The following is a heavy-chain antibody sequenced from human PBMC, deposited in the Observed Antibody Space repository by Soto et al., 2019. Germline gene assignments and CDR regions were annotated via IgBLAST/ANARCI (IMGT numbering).Heavy chain of an antibody. CDR1: GFTFDDYA. J-gene: IGHJ5*02. CDR3: AKDMGGGFLESLGFWFDP. CDR2: ISWNSGSI. Sequence: GGSLRLSCAASGFTFDDYAMHWVRQAPGKGLEWVSGISWNSGSIGYADSVKGRFTISRDNAKNSLYLQMNSLRAEDTALYYCAKDMGGGFLESLGFWFDPWGQGTLVTVS. D-gene: IGHD3-3*01. V-gene: IGHV3-9*01.